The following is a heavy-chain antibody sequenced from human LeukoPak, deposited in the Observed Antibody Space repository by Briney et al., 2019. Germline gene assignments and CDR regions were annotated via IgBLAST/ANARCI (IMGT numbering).Heavy chain of an antibody. CDR3: TTDWVRGTAMVLPLDY. Sequence: GGSLRLSCAASGFTFSNAWMSWVRQAPGKELEWVGRIKSKTDGGTTDYAAPVKGRFTISRDDSKNTLYLQMNSLKTEDTAVYYCTTDWVRGTAMVLPLDYWGQGTLVTVSS. CDR1: GFTFSNAW. CDR2: IKSKTDGGTT. J-gene: IGHJ4*02. V-gene: IGHV3-15*01. D-gene: IGHD5-18*01.